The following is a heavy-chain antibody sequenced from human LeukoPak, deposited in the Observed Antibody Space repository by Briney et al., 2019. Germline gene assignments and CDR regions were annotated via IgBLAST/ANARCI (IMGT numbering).Heavy chain of an antibody. CDR3: ARDQGDSSGYSTQPAFDY. J-gene: IGHJ4*02. CDR2: TNPNSGGT. V-gene: IGHV1-2*04. D-gene: IGHD3-22*01. CDR1: GYTFTGYC. Sequence: ASVKVSCKASGYTFTGYCMHWVRQAPGQGLEWMGWTNPNSGGTNYAQKFQGWVTMTRDTSISTAYMELSRLRSDDTAVYYCARDQGDSSGYSTQPAFDYWGQGTLVTVSS.